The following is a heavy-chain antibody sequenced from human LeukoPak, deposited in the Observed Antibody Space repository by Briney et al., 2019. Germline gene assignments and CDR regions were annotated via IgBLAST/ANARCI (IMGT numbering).Heavy chain of an antibody. V-gene: IGHV1-24*01. Sequence: ASVKVSCKVSGYTLTELSMHWVRQAPGKGLEWMGDFDPEDGETIYAQKFQGRVTMTEGTSTDTAYMELSSLRSEDTAVYHCAVRSDSGSYRVFDYWGQGTLVTVSS. J-gene: IGHJ4*02. CDR1: GYTLTELS. CDR2: FDPEDGET. D-gene: IGHD1-26*01. CDR3: AVRSDSGSYRVFDY.